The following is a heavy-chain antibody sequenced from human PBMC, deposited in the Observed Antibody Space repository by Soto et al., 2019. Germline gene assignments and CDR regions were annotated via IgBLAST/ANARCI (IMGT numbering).Heavy chain of an antibody. Sequence: QVQLVESGGGVVQPGTSLRVSCVGSGFTFRSYVIHWVRQAPGKGLEWVALTSYDGSDKYYGDSVRGRFTISRNNSRNTVDLQMDSLRREDTALDYGARWGTTGGLDVWGQGTLVSVSS. D-gene: IGHD3-16*01. V-gene: IGHV3-30*19. CDR1: GFTFRSYV. J-gene: IGHJ1*01. CDR2: TSYDGSDK. CDR3: ARWGTTGGLDV.